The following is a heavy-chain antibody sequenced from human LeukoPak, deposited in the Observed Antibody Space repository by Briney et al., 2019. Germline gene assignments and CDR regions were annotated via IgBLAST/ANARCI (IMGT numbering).Heavy chain of an antibody. Sequence: ASVKVSCKASGYTFTGYYMHWVRQAPGQGLEWMGWINPNSGGTNYAQKFQGRVTMTRDTSISTAYMKLSRLRSDDTAVYYCARGITIFGVVILHFDYWGQGTLVTVSS. CDR1: GYTFTGYY. D-gene: IGHD3-3*01. V-gene: IGHV1-2*02. J-gene: IGHJ4*02. CDR3: ARGITIFGVVILHFDY. CDR2: INPNSGGT.